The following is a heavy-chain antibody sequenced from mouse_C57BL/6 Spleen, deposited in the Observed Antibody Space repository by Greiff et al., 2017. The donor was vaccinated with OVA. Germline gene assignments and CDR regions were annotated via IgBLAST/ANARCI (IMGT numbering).Heavy chain of an antibody. J-gene: IGHJ4*01. CDR2: IYTGDGDT. Sequence: VQLQQSGPELVKPGASVKISCKASGYAFSSSWMNWVKQRPGKGLEWIGRIYTGDGDTNYNGKFKGKATLTADKSSSTAYMQLSSLTSEDSAVYFCARAGSSGYDAMDYWGQGTSVTVSS. CDR1: GYAFSSSW. CDR3: ARAGSSGYDAMDY. D-gene: IGHD3-2*02. V-gene: IGHV1-82*01.